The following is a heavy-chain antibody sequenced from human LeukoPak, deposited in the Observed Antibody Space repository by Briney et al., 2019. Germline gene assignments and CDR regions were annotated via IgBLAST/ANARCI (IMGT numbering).Heavy chain of an antibody. CDR1: GFTASNNY. V-gene: IGHV3-53*01. CDR2: IYSSGNT. CDR3: ARGVTNIAVGDY. D-gene: IGHD6-19*01. J-gene: IGHJ4*02. Sequence: PGGSLRLSCAASGFTASNNYMNWVRQGPGKRLEWVSIIYSSGNTYYADSVEGRFTISRDNSKNIVYLQMSGLRAEDTALYYCARGVTNIAVGDYWGQGILVTVSS.